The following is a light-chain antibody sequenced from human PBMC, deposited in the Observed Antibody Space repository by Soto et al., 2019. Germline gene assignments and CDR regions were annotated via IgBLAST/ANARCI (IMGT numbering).Light chain of an antibody. V-gene: IGKV3-11*01. J-gene: IGKJ3*01. CDR2: DAS. CDR1: QSVSSY. CDR3: QRRSESPP. Sequence: EIVLTQSPATLSLSPGERATLSCRASQSVSSYLAWYQQKPGQAPRLLIYDASNRATGIPARFSGSGSGTDFTITILSPEPEAFAVYYWQRRSESPPFGPGTKVDIK.